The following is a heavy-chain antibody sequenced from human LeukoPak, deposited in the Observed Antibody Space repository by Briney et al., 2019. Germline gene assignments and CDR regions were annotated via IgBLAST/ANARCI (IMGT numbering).Heavy chain of an antibody. J-gene: IGHJ4*02. CDR1: GGTFSSYA. CDR2: IIPIFGTA. D-gene: IGHD2-15*01. CDR3: ARDLSTRYSVDY. V-gene: IGHV1-69*13. Sequence: ASVTVSCKASGGTFSSYAISWVRQAPGQGLEWMGGIIPIFGTANYAQKFQGRVTITADESTSTAYMELSSLRSEDTAVYYCARDLSTRYSVDYWGQGTLVTVSS.